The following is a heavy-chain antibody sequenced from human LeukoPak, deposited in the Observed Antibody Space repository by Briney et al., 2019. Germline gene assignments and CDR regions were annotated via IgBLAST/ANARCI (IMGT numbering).Heavy chain of an antibody. CDR3: ARVHRRCSSTSCYRAAWFDP. D-gene: IGHD2-2*01. CDR1: GYTFTSDD. Sequence: EASVKVSCKASGYTFTSDDINWVRQATGQGLEWMGWMNPHSGNTGYAQKFQGRVTITRNTSISTAYMEVSSLRSEDTAVYYCARVHRRCSSTSCYRAAWFDPWGQGTLVTVSS. J-gene: IGHJ5*02. V-gene: IGHV1-8*03. CDR2: MNPHSGNT.